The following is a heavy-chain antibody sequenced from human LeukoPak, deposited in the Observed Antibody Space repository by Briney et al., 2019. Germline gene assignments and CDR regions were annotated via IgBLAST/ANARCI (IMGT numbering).Heavy chain of an antibody. CDR3: ATDXRYYYDSSGYYQPSPRNLFDY. V-gene: IGHV1-24*01. CDR2: FDPEDGET. Sequence: GASVKVSCKVSGYTLTELSMHWVRQAPGKGLEWMGGFDPEDGETIYAQRFQGRVTMTEDTSTDTAYMERSSMRSEDTAVDYCATDXRYYYDSSGYYQPSPRNLFDYWGQGTLVTVSS. J-gene: IGHJ4*02. CDR1: GYTLTELS. D-gene: IGHD3-22*01.